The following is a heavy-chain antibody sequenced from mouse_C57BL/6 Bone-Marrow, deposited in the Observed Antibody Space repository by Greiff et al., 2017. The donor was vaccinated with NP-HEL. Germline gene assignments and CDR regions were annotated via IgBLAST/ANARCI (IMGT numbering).Heavy chain of an antibody. CDR1: GYSITSGYY. J-gene: IGHJ3*01. Sequence: EVQRVESGPGLVKPSQSLSLTCSVTGYSITSGYYWNWIRQFPGNKLEWMGYISYDGSNNYNPSLKNRISITRDTSKNQFFLKLNSVTTEDTATYYCARDHYYGSFAYWGQGTLVTVSA. CDR3: ARDHYYGSFAY. V-gene: IGHV3-6*01. CDR2: ISYDGSN. D-gene: IGHD1-1*01.